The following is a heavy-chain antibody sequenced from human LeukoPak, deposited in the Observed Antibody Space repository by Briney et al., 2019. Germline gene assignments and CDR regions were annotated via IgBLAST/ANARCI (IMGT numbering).Heavy chain of an antibody. CDR3: ARRVRAYCSGGSCYDDWYFDL. CDR2: IYYSGST. Sequence: SETLSLTCTVSGGSVSGYYWTWIRQPPGKGLEWIGYIYYSGSTFYNPSLKSRVTISVDTSKNHFSLNLSSVTAADTAVYYCARRVRAYCSGGSCYDDWYFDLWGRGTLVTVSS. D-gene: IGHD2-15*01. J-gene: IGHJ2*01. CDR1: GGSVSGYY. V-gene: IGHV4-59*08.